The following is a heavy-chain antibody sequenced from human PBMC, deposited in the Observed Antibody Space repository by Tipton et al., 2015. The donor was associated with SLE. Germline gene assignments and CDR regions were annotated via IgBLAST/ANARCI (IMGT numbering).Heavy chain of an antibody. CDR3: AKGVGQFDT. Sequence: GSLRLSCAASGSTFKTYAVNWVRQAPGKGLEWVSGISGSGRRTYYAESVKGRFTISRDNSKKTLYLRMNRPRVEDTAVYYCAKGVGQFDTWGQGTLVTVSS. J-gene: IGHJ5*02. CDR1: GSTFKTYA. V-gene: IGHV3-23*01. CDR2: ISGSGRRT. D-gene: IGHD2-15*01.